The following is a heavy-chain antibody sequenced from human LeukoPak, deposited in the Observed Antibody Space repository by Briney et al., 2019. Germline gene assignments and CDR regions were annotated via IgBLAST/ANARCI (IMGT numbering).Heavy chain of an antibody. J-gene: IGHJ4*02. CDR2: IYTTGST. CDR1: GGSISTYY. V-gene: IGHV4-4*09. CDR3: ARGFYGYNWFDN. Sequence: SETLSLTCTVSGGSISTYYWSWIRQPPGKGLEWIGYIYTTGSTNYIPSLKSRVTMSMDTSENQFSLKLSSVTAADTPVYYCARGFYGYNWFDNWGQGILVTVSS. D-gene: IGHD5-24*01.